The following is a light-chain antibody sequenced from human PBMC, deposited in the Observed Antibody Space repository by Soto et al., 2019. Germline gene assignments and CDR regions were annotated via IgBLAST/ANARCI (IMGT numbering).Light chain of an antibody. Sequence: QSVLTQPPSASGTPGQRVTISCSGSSSNIESNYVYWYQQFPGTAPKLLIQRNVQRPSGVPDRFSASKSGTSASLAISGLRSEDEADYYCAAWAFSLSGVVFGGGTKLTVL. J-gene: IGLJ3*02. CDR3: AAWAFSLSGVV. CDR1: SSNIESNY. CDR2: RNV. V-gene: IGLV1-47*01.